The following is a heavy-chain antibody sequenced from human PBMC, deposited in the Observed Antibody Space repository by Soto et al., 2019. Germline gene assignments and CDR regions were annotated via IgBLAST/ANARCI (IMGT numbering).Heavy chain of an antibody. CDR1: GFTIGSHA. J-gene: IGHJ4*02. CDR3: AKESGSGWYRGYFDY. D-gene: IGHD6-19*01. Sequence: GRSLRLPCAASGFTIGSHAMRWIRQAPGKGLEWVSAISGSGGSTYYADSVKGRFTVSRDNSKNTLYLQMNSLRAEDTAVYYCAKESGSGWYRGYFDYWGQGTLVTVSS. V-gene: IGHV3-23*01. CDR2: ISGSGGST.